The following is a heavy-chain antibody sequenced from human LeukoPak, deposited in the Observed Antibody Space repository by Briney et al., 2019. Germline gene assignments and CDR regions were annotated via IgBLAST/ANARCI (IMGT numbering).Heavy chain of an antibody. CDR2: ITYSRSII. CDR3: ARGVAGIYFDY. J-gene: IGHJ4*02. D-gene: IGHD6-19*01. Sequence: GGSLRLSCAASGFTFSNYNMNWVRQAPGKGLEWVSYITYSRSIIYYAVSVKGRFTISRDNAKNSLYLQMNSLRAEDTALYYWARGVAGIYFDYWGQGTLVTVSS. V-gene: IGHV3-48*01. CDR1: GFTFSNYN.